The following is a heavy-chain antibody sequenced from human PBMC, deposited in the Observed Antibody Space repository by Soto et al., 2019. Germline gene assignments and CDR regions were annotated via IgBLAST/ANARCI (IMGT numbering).Heavy chain of an antibody. CDR3: ARDGLYCSSTSCPDYYGMDV. Sequence: PGGSLRLSCAASGFTFSSYGMHWVRQAPGKGLEWVAVIWYDGSNKYYADSVKGRFAISRDNSKNTLYLQMNSLRAEDTAVYYCARDGLYCSSTSCPDYYGMDVWGQGTTVTVSS. CDR1: GFTFSSYG. CDR2: IWYDGSNK. J-gene: IGHJ6*02. D-gene: IGHD2-2*01. V-gene: IGHV3-33*01.